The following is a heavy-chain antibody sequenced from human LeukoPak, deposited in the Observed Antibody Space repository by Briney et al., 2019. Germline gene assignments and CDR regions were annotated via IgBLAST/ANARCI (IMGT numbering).Heavy chain of an antibody. CDR2: LGDNDGRT. CDR3: AKNGKDNYDMFFDF. Sequence: GGALRLSCAASGFTFSTYGMHWVRHAPGKGLEWVCPLGDNDGRTFYADSVKGRFTISRDNSKNTVYLQMNSLRAEDTAIYYCAKNGKDNYDMFFDFWGQGTLVTVSS. V-gene: IGHV3-23*01. J-gene: IGHJ4*02. D-gene: IGHD3-9*01. CDR1: GFTFSTYG.